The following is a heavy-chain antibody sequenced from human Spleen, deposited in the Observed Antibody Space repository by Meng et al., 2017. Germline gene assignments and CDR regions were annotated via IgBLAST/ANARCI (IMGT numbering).Heavy chain of an antibody. Sequence: QVQLVQIGSELKKTGASVKVSCKASGYTFTGYGVNWVRQAPGQGLEWMGWIDTKSGKPTYAQGFTGRFLFSLDTSVSTTYLQIISLKAEDTAVYYCARDKAWSGYYGILDFWGQGTLVTVSS. CDR3: ARDKAWSGYYGILDF. CDR1: GYTFTGYG. D-gene: IGHD3-3*01. J-gene: IGHJ4*02. CDR2: IDTKSGKP. V-gene: IGHV7-4-1*02.